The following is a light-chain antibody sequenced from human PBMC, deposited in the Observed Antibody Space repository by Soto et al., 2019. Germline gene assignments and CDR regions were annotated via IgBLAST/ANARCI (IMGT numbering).Light chain of an antibody. CDR1: QTVLSN. V-gene: IGKV3-11*01. CDR2: DTS. J-gene: IGKJ5*01. Sequence: EIVMTQSPATLSVSPGERATLSCRASQTVLSNLAWYQQKPGQAPRLLIYDTSNRATGIPARFSGSGSGTDFTLTISSLEPEDFAVYHCQQRNSRPSITFGQGTRLEIK. CDR3: QQRNSRPSIT.